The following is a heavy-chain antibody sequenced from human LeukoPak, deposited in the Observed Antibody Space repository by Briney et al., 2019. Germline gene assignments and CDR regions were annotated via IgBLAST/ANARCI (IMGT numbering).Heavy chain of an antibody. V-gene: IGHV3-7*01. Sequence: GGSLRLSCAASGFTFSSYWMSWVRQAPGKGLEWVANIKQDGSEKYYVDSVKGRFTISRDNSKNTLYLQMNSLRAEDTAVYYCARVSSSSAGLLDYWGQGTLVTVSS. CDR2: IKQDGSEK. CDR1: GFTFSSYW. CDR3: ARVSSSSAGLLDY. D-gene: IGHD6-6*01. J-gene: IGHJ4*02.